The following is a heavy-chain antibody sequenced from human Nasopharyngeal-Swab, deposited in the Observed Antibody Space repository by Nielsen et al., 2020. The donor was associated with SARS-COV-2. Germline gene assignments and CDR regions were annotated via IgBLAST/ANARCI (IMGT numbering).Heavy chain of an antibody. D-gene: IGHD3-10*01. Sequence: WIRQPPGKGLEWIGYIYYSGSTYYNPSLKSRVTISVDTSKNQFSLKLSSVTAADTAVYYCARDRVTMVRGVNAYYYFDYWGQGTLVTVSS. CDR2: IYYSGST. J-gene: IGHJ4*02. V-gene: IGHV4-30-4*01. CDR3: ARDRVTMVRGVNAYYYFDY.